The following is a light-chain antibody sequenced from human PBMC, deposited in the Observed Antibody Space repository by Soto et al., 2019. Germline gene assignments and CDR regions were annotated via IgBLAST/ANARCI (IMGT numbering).Light chain of an antibody. CDR1: RSVSSN. Sequence: EIVMTQSPATLSVSPGGRATLSCRASRSVSSNLAWYQQKPGQAPRLLMYGASTRATGIPARFSGSGSGTEFTLTISSLQSEDFAVYYCQQYNNWPPYTFGQGTKVDI. CDR2: GAS. V-gene: IGKV3-15*01. J-gene: IGKJ2*01. CDR3: QQYNNWPPYT.